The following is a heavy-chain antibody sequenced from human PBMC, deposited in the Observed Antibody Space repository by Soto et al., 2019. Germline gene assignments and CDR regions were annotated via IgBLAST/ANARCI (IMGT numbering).Heavy chain of an antibody. J-gene: IGHJ4*02. V-gene: IGHV4-4*02. CDR3: ARHIAVPRTRGFDY. Sequence: HLQGWGPGLVKLSGPLSLTCAVSGASFPPKWGSWVARPPGRGLEGIGEIYHSGTANYNPSLRGRVTISVDKSNNQFSLNLNSVTAADSAIYYCARHIAVPRTRGFDYWGQGNLVTVSS. CDR2: IYHSGTA. D-gene: IGHD6-19*01. CDR1: GASFPPKW.